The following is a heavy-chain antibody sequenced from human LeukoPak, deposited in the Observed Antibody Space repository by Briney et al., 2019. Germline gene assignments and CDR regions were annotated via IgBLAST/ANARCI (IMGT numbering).Heavy chain of an antibody. Sequence: EPGGSLRLSCAASGFAFSSYSMNWVRQAPGKGLEWVSYISSSSTIYYADSVKGRFTISRDTSKNTLFLQMNSLRAEDTAVYYCARIYSGSHYSWGQGTLVTISS. D-gene: IGHD1-26*01. CDR1: GFAFSSYS. CDR3: ARIYSGSHYS. V-gene: IGHV3-48*01. J-gene: IGHJ4*02. CDR2: ISSSSTI.